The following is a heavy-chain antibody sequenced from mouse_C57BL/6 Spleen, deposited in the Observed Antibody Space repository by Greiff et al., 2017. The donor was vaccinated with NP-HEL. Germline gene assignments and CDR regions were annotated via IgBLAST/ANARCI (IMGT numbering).Heavy chain of an antibody. D-gene: IGHD1-1*01. CDR2: IWTGGGT. CDR1: GFSLTSYA. CDR3: ARRYGSSYDWYFDV. Sequence: VQLVESGPGLVAPSQSLSITCTVSGFSLTSYAISWFRRPPGKGLEWLGVIWTGGGTNYNSALKSRLSISKDNSKSQVFLKMNSLQTDDTARYYCARRYGSSYDWYFDVWGTGTTVTVSS. V-gene: IGHV2-9-1*01. J-gene: IGHJ1*03.